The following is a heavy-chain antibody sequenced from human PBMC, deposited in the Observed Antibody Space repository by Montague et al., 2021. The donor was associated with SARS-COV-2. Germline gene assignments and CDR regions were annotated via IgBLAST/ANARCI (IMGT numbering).Heavy chain of an antibody. D-gene: IGHD3-9*01. Sequence: SETLSLTCTVSGGSISRYSWNWIRQPPGKELVWIVYIYYSGSTNYNPSLKSRVTISVETSKNQFSSKLSSVTAADTAVYYCARSGEYYNILAGYPYYFDYWGQGTLVTVSS. J-gene: IGHJ4*02. CDR2: IYYSGST. V-gene: IGHV4-59*01. CDR3: ARSGEYYNILAGYPYYFDY. CDR1: GGSISRYS.